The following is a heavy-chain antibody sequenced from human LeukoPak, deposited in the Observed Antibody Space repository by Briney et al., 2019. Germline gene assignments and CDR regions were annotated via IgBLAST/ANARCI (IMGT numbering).Heavy chain of an antibody. J-gene: IGHJ5*02. D-gene: IGHD1-1*01. CDR1: RYSFTNYW. CDR2: IYPGDSNT. Sequence: GESLKISCKGSRYSFTNYWIDWVRQMPGKGLEWMGIIYPGDSNTTYSPSFQGQVTISADKSISTAYLQWSGLKASDTAIYYCAKRPGRHAPWVSWGQGTPVTVSS. V-gene: IGHV5-51*01. CDR3: AKRPGRHAPWVS.